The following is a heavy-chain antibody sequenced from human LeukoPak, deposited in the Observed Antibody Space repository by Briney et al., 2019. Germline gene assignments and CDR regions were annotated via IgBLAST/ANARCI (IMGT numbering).Heavy chain of an antibody. Sequence: ASVKVSCKTSGYTFTTHGISWVRQAPGQGLEWMGWISTSKGDTNYAQKFRGRLTMTTDRSTSTAYMELRGLSSGDTAVYYCARDWPTVITDYWGQGTLVTVSS. CDR2: ISTSKGDT. CDR3: ARDWPTVITDY. J-gene: IGHJ4*02. CDR1: GYTFTTHG. V-gene: IGHV1-18*01. D-gene: IGHD4-11*01.